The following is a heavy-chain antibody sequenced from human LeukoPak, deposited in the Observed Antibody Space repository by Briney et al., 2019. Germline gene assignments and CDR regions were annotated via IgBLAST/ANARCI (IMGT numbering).Heavy chain of an antibody. CDR2: INPNSGGT. J-gene: IGHJ4*02. Sequence: ASVKVSCKASGGTFSSYAISWVRQAPGQGLEWMGWINPNSGGTNSAQKFQGRVTMTRDTSINTAYMELNRLRSDDTAVYYCARGHDSSSLYSPHDYWGQGTLVTVSS. CDR1: GGTFSSYA. V-gene: IGHV1-2*02. D-gene: IGHD6-13*01. CDR3: ARGHDSSSLYSPHDY.